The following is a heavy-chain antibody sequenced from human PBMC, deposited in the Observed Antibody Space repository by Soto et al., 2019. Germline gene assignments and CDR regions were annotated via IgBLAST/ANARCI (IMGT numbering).Heavy chain of an antibody. CDR3: VRQGIGFLHGLVDV. V-gene: IGHV4-59*08. D-gene: IGHD3-10*01. J-gene: IGHJ6*01. CDR1: SGPSKSHN. CDR2: VYDTWST. Sequence: QVQVQQSGPGLVKPSETLSLTCTVSSGPSKSHNWGWIRQPPGRGLEWIGYVYDTWSTSYNPSLQXXVXXSAATSTNRISLTLRFVTAADTAVYYCVRQGIGFLHGLVDVWGQGTTVIVSS.